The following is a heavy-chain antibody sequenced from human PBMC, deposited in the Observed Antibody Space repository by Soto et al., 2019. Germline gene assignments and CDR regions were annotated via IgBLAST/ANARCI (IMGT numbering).Heavy chain of an antibody. CDR2: LSPYNDYT. CDR3: GRGGYYDSSGSRNYHYYGIDV. Sequence: QVHLVQSGGEVKKPGASVKVFCKTSGYTFSSYGVNWVRQAPGRGLEWMGWLSPYNDYTYYAQKFQGGVRMTPATSTKTAYMELRSLRSDDTAVYYCGRGGYYDSSGSRNYHYYGIDVWGQGTTVIVS. CDR1: GYTFSSYG. J-gene: IGHJ6*01. D-gene: IGHD3-22*01. V-gene: IGHV1-18*01.